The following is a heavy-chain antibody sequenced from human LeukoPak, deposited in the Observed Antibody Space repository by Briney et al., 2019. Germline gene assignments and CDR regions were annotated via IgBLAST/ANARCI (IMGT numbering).Heavy chain of an antibody. D-gene: IGHD3-22*01. V-gene: IGHV3-48*03. CDR1: GITLDNYE. CDR3: AREMGYYDSSGYYY. J-gene: IGHJ4*02. CDR2: ITSSGDSI. Sequence: GGSLRLSCAASGITLDNYEMNWVRQAPGKGLEWVAHITSSGDSIFYADSVKGRFTISRDNAKNSLYLQMNSLRAEDTAVYYCAREMGYYDSSGYYYWGQGTLVTDSS.